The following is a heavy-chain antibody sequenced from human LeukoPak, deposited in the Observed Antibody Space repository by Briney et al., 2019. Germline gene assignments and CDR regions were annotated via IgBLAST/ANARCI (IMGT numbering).Heavy chain of an antibody. V-gene: IGHV3-21*01. J-gene: IGHJ6*03. CDR3: AGAILDPFYFYYYMDV. D-gene: IGHD3/OR15-3a*01. Sequence: GGSLRLSCVASESTFSDYGMNWVRQAPGKGLEWISFITSTSSKIYYADSVKGRSTISRDNAMNSLYLQMNSLRVEDTAVYYCAGAILDPFYFYYYMDVWGKGTTVTVSS. CDR1: ESTFSDYG. CDR2: ITSTSSKI.